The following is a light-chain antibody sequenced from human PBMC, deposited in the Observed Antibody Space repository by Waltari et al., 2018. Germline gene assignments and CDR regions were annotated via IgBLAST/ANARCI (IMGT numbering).Light chain of an antibody. V-gene: IGLV2-23*02. Sequence: QSALTQPASVSGSPGQSITISCSGSSSDVGPYNLVSWYQQHPGKVPKLMIYEVTERPSGVSNRFSASKSGNTASRTISGLQAEDEADYYCCSYAGSNTYVFGTGTKVIVL. CDR2: EVT. CDR1: SSDVGPYNL. CDR3: CSYAGSNTYV. J-gene: IGLJ1*01.